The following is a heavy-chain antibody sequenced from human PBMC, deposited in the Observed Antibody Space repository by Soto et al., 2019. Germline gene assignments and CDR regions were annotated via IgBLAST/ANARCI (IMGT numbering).Heavy chain of an antibody. CDR3: ARGIIEYSSSSLDY. CDR1: GGSISSYY. CDR2: IYYSGST. Sequence: SETLSLTCTVSGGSISSYYWSWIRQPPGKGLEWIGYIYYSGSTNYTPSLKSRVTISVDTSKNQFSLKLSSVTAADTAVYYCARGIIEYSSSSLDYWGQGTLVTVSS. V-gene: IGHV4-59*01. D-gene: IGHD6-6*01. J-gene: IGHJ4*02.